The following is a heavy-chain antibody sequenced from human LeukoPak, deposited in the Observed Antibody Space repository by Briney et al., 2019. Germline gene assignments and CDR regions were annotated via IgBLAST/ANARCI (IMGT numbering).Heavy chain of an antibody. CDR3: ARKGVTIFGVAHDY. V-gene: IGHV4-34*01. D-gene: IGHD3-3*01. CDR1: GGSFSGYY. CDR2: IYHSGST. Sequence: SETLSLTCAVYGGSFSGYYWSWIRQPPGKGLEWIGEIYHSGSTNYNPSLKSRVTISVDKSKNQFSLKLSSVTAADTAVYYCARKGVTIFGVAHDYWGQGTLVTVSS. J-gene: IGHJ4*02.